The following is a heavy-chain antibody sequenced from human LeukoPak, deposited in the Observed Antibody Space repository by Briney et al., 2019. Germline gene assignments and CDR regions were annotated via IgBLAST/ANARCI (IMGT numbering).Heavy chain of an antibody. Sequence: GGSLRLSCAASGFTFSTHWMYWVRQAPGKEFVWVSRISGDGSLTSYADSVRGRFTISRDNAKERLYLQMTSLRVEDTAVYSCASLLTPYHGSGGGGMDVWGQGTTVTVSS. J-gene: IGHJ6*02. CDR1: GFTFSTHW. CDR3: ASLLTPYHGSGGGGMDV. CDR2: ISGDGSLT. V-gene: IGHV3-74*01. D-gene: IGHD3-10*01.